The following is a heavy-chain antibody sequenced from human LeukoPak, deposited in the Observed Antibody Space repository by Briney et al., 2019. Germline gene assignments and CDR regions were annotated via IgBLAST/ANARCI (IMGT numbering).Heavy chain of an antibody. J-gene: IGHJ3*02. V-gene: IGHV3-23*01. CDR1: GFTFSSYA. CDR2: ISGSGGST. D-gene: IGHD6-19*01. CDR3: AKALKQWLVLDDAFDI. Sequence: GGSLRLSCAASGFTFSSYAMSWVRQAPGKGLEWVSAISGSGGSTYYADSVKGRFTISRDNSKNTLFLQMNSLRAEDTAVYYCAKALKQWLVLDDAFDIWGQGTMVTVS.